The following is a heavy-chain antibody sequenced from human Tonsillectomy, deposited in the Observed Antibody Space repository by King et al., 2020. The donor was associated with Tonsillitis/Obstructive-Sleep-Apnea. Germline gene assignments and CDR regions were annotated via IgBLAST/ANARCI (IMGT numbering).Heavy chain of an antibody. V-gene: IGHV3-30*18. J-gene: IGHJ4*02. Sequence: QVQLVESGGGVVQPGRSLRLSCAASGFIFSSNGMHWVRQAPGKGLEWVAVISSDGSNKYYADSVKGRFTISRDNSKHTLYLQMNSLRAEDTAVYYCAKVGGFTWGPFDFWGQGTLVTVSS. CDR3: AKVGGFTWGPFDF. CDR1: GFIFSSNG. D-gene: IGHD3-16*01. CDR2: ISSDGSNK.